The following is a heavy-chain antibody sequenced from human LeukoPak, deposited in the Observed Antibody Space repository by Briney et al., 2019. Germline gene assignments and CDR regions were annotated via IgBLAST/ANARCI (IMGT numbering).Heavy chain of an antibody. CDR3: SRMVHLRGRGYYYYYYMDV. Sequence: PSETLSLTCTVSGGSISSHYWSWIRQPPGKGLEWIGYIYYSGSTNYNPSLKSRVTISVDTSKNQFSLKLSSVTAADTAVYYCSRMVHLRGRGYYYYYYMDVWGKGTTVTVSS. J-gene: IGHJ6*03. D-gene: IGHD3-10*01. CDR2: IYYSGST. CDR1: GGSISSHY. V-gene: IGHV4-59*11.